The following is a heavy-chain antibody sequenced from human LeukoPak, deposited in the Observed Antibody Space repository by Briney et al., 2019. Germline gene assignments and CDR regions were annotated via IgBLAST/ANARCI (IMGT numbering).Heavy chain of an antibody. CDR3: ARDRYYYDSSGYFAPQAFDI. CDR1: GGSISSYY. D-gene: IGHD3-22*01. CDR2: IYYSGST. Sequence: SETLSLTCTVPGGSISSYYWSWIRQPPGKGLGGIGYIYYSGSTNYNPSLKSRVTISVDTSKTQFSLKLSSVTAADTAVYYCARDRYYYDSSGYFAPQAFDIWGQGTMVTVSS. V-gene: IGHV4-59*12. J-gene: IGHJ3*02.